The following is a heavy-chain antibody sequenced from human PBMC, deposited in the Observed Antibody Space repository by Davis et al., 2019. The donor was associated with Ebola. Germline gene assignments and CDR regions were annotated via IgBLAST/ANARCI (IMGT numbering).Heavy chain of an antibody. Sequence: GESLKISCAASGFTFSSNGMSWVRQAPGKGPEWVSTITDSGGGTYYADSVKGRFTISRDNSKNTLYLQMNSLRGEDTAVYYCAKGTMVRGDYNWGQGTLVTVSS. J-gene: IGHJ4*02. D-gene: IGHD3-10*01. V-gene: IGHV3-23*01. CDR3: AKGTMVRGDYN. CDR1: GFTFSSNG. CDR2: ITDSGGGT.